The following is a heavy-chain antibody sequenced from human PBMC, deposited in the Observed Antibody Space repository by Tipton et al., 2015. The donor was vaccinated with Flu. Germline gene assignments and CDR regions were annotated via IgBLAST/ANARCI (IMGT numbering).Heavy chain of an antibody. CDR3: ARDQGIVGATPVVY. CDR2: INTDGSDT. CDR1: GFTFRSYW. Sequence: GSLRLSCAASGFTFRSYWMHWVRQAPGKGLVWVSRINTDGSDTTYADSVKGRFTISRDNAKNTLYLQVNSLRVEDTAVYYCARDQGIVGATPVVYWGQGTLVTVSS. J-gene: IGHJ4*02. V-gene: IGHV3-74*01. D-gene: IGHD1-26*01.